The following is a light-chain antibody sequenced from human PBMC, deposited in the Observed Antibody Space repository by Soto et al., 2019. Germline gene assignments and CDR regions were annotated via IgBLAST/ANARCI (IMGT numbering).Light chain of an antibody. CDR3: QQYTDWPRT. CDR1: QSVSSSY. V-gene: IGKV3-20*01. J-gene: IGKJ1*01. CDR2: GAS. Sequence: EIVLTQSPGTLSLSPGERATLSCRASQSVSSSYLAWYQHKPGQAPRLLIYGASSRATGIPHRFSGSGSGTDFTLTISRLEPEDFAVYYCQQYTDWPRTFGHGTKVEIK.